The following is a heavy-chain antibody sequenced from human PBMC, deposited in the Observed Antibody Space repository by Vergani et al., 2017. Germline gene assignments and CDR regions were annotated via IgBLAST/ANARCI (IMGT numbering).Heavy chain of an antibody. CDR3: ASEWLRFPHYGMDG. CDR2: INPSGGST. V-gene: IGHV1-46*03. Sequence: QVQLVQSGAEVKKPGASVKVSCKVSGYTLTELSMHWVRQAPGQGLEWMGIINPSGGSTSYAQKFQGRVTMTRDKSTSTVYMELSSLRSEDTAVYYCASEWLRFPHYGMDGWGQGTTVTVSS. D-gene: IGHD5-12*01. CDR1: GYTLTELS. J-gene: IGHJ6*02.